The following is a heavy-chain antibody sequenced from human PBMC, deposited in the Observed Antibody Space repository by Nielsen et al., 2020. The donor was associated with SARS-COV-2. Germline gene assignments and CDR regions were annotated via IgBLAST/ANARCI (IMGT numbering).Heavy chain of an antibody. CDR3: AREIRGYYYYYYMDV. CDR2: IIPIFGTA. V-gene: IGHV1-69*13. J-gene: IGHJ6*03. CDR1: GGTFSSYG. Sequence: SVKVSCKTSGGTFSSYGISWVRQAPGQGLEWMGGIIPIFGTANYAQKFQGRVTITADESTSTAYMELSSLRSEDTAVYYCAREIRGYYYYYYMDVWGKGTTVTVSS.